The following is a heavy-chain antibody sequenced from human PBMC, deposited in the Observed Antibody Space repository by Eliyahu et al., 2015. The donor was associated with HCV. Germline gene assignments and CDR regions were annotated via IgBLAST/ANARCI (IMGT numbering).Heavy chain of an antibody. Sequence: QVQLVESGGGVVQPGRSLRLSCAASGFTFSSYGMHWVRQAPGKGLEWVAVISYDGSNKYYADSVKGRFTISRDNSKNTLYLQMNSLRAEDTALYYCAKDLNYWGQGTLVTVSS. CDR1: GFTFSSYG. CDR2: ISYDGSNK. J-gene: IGHJ4*02. V-gene: IGHV3-30*18. CDR3: AKDLNY.